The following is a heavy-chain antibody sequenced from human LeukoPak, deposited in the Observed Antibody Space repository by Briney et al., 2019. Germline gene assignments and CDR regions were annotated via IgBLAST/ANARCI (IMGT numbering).Heavy chain of an antibody. V-gene: IGHV3-9*01. CDR2: ITWNSANI. CDR1: GFTFDDYA. Sequence: GGSLRLSCIASGFTFDDYAMHWVRHAPGKGLEWVARITWNSANIGYRDSVQGRFTISRDNAKNSLYLQMNSLRPEDTALYYCVKDFFGDTSGSWYDHWGQGTLVTVSS. D-gene: IGHD6-25*01. CDR3: VKDFFGDTSGSWYDH. J-gene: IGHJ5*02.